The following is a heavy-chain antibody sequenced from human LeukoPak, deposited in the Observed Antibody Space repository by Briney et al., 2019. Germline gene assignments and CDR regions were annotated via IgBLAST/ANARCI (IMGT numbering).Heavy chain of an antibody. Sequence: SGGSLRLSCAASGFTFSSYSMNWVRQAPGKGLEWVSSISTSSSYIYYADSVKGRFTISRDNSKNTLFLQMNSLRAEDTAVYYCARSGLNRFDYWGQGTLVTVSS. D-gene: IGHD2-15*01. V-gene: IGHV3-21*04. CDR1: GFTFSSYS. CDR2: ISTSSSYI. J-gene: IGHJ4*02. CDR3: ARSGLNRFDY.